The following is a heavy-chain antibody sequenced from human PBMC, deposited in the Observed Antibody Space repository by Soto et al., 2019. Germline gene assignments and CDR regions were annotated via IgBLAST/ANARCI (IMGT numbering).Heavy chain of an antibody. CDR2: ISSGGSFI. V-gene: IGHV3-21*01. J-gene: IGHJ4*02. Sequence: EVQLVESGGGLVKPGGSLRLSCAASGFTFSDFTMNWVRQAPGKGLQWVSSISSGGSFISYADSVRGRFTISRDNAKNSLYLQVDSLRAEDTAVFFCARGSRRTFDYWGQWTLVTVSS. D-gene: IGHD6-13*01. CDR1: GFTFSDFT. CDR3: ARGSRRTFDY.